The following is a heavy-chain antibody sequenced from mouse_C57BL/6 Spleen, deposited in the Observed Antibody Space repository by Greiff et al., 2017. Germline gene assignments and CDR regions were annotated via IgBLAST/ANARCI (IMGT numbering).Heavy chain of an antibody. V-gene: IGHV2-2*01. Sequence: VQVVESGPGLVQPSQSLSITCTVSGFSLTSYGVHWVRQSPGKGLEWLGVIWSGGSTDYNAAFISRLSISKDNSKSQVFFKMNSLQADDTAIYYCARNSNYYGSSYWYFDVWGTGTTVTVSS. CDR3: ARNSNYYGSSYWYFDV. CDR2: IWSGGST. D-gene: IGHD1-1*01. J-gene: IGHJ1*03. CDR1: GFSLTSYG.